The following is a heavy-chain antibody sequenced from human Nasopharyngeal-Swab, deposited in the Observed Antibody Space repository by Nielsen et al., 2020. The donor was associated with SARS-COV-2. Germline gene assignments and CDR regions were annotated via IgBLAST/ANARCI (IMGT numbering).Heavy chain of an antibody. Sequence: GESLKISCAASGFTFSSYWMHWVRQAPGKGLVWVSRINSDGSSTSYADSVKGRFTISGDNAKNTLYLQMNSLRAEDTAVYYCARDPIVVVVAATGWFDPWGQGTLVTVSS. CDR2: INSDGSST. D-gene: IGHD2-15*01. CDR1: GFTFSSYW. J-gene: IGHJ5*02. CDR3: ARDPIVVVVAATGWFDP. V-gene: IGHV3-74*01.